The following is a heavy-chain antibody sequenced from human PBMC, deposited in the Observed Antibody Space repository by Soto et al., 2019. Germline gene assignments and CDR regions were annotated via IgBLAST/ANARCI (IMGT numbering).Heavy chain of an antibody. J-gene: IGHJ4*02. D-gene: IGHD3-22*01. V-gene: IGHV3-21*05. CDR1: GFTFSSYE. Sequence: PGGSLRLPCAASGFTFSSYEMNWVRQAPGKGLEWVSYISSSSTYIYYADSLKGRFTISRDNAKNSLYLQMNGLRAEDTAVYYCARDRVEGDYDSSGYSLWGQGTLVTVSS. CDR2: ISSSSTYI. CDR3: ARDRVEGDYDSSGYSL.